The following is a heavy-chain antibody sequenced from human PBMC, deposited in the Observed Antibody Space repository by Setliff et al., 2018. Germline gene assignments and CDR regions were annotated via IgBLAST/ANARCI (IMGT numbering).Heavy chain of an antibody. Sequence: GESLKISCHGSGYSFTNTWIGWVRQMPGKGLEWMGIIYLGDSDVRYSPSFQGQVTISADKSINTAYLQWSSLKASDTAIYYCARLGGWLTSPETPGAFDIWGQGTMVTVSS. CDR3: ARLGGWLTSPETPGAFDI. CDR1: GYSFTNTW. J-gene: IGHJ3*02. V-gene: IGHV5-51*01. D-gene: IGHD3-16*01. CDR2: IYLGDSDV.